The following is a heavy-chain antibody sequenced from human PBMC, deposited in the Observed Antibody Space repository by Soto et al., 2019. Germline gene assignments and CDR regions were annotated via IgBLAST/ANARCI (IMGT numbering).Heavy chain of an antibody. CDR1: GGSISPYY. CDR3: ARKGAAASYAHYYMDV. J-gene: IGHJ6*03. D-gene: IGHD6-13*01. Sequence: QVQLQESGPGLVKPSETLSLTCTVSGGSISPYYWSWIRQPPGKGLEWIGYVYYRGNPNYHPSLQSRVTISVDTSRNRFSLNLTSATAADTAVYYCARKGAAASYAHYYMDVWGRGTAVTVSS. V-gene: IGHV4-59*01. CDR2: VYYRGNP.